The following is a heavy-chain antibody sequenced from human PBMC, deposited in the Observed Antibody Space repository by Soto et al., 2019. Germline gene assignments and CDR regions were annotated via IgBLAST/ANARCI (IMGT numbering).Heavy chain of an antibody. Sequence: QVQLQESGPGLVKPSGTLSLTCAVSGGSISSSNWWSWVRQPPGKGLEWIGEIYHSGSTNYNPSLKSRVTISVDKSKNQFSLKLSSVTAADTAVYYCARGLDPRGRDSRGLWWFDPWGQGTLVTVSS. CDR2: IYHSGST. D-gene: IGHD3-10*01. J-gene: IGHJ5*02. CDR1: GGSISSSNW. CDR3: ARGLDPRGRDSRGLWWFDP. V-gene: IGHV4-4*02.